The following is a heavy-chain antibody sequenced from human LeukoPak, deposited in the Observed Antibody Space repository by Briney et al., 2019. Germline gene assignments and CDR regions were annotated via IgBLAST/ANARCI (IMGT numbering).Heavy chain of an antibody. J-gene: IGHJ4*02. Sequence: ASVKVSCKASGYTFTGYYMHWVRQAPGQGLEWMGWINPNSGDTNFPQKFQDRVTMTRDTSIGTAYMELSRPRSDDTAVYYCARIVFGGVADYWGQGTLVTVSS. CDR2: INPNSGDT. CDR1: GYTFTGYY. V-gene: IGHV1-2*02. CDR3: ARIVFGGVADY. D-gene: IGHD3-16*01.